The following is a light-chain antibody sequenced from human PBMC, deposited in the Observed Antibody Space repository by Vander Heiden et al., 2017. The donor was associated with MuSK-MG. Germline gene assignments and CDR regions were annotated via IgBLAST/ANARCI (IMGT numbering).Light chain of an antibody. J-gene: IGKJ4*01. CDR1: QDISNY. CDR3: HQYYDLPLT. V-gene: IGKV1-33*01. CDR2: DAS. Sequence: DIQMTQSPSSLSASVGDRVTITCQASQDISNYLNWYQQKPGKAPKLLIYDASNLETAVPSRFSGSGSGTAFTFTIISLQPADVATYYCHQYYDLPLTFGGGTKVEIK.